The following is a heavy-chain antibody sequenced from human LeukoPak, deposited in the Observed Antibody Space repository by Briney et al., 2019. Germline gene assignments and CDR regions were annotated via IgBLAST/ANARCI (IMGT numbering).Heavy chain of an antibody. V-gene: IGHV4-4*02. J-gene: IGHJ6*03. D-gene: IGHD4-17*01. CDR1: GGSISSSNW. CDR3: ARGYGDSYYYYYYMDV. CDR2: IYHSGST. Sequence: SETLSLTCAVSGGSISSSNWWSWVRQPPGKGLEWIGQIYHSGSTNYNPSLKSRVTISVDTSKNQFSLKLSSVTAADTAVYYCARGYGDSYYYYYYMDVWGKGTTVTVSS.